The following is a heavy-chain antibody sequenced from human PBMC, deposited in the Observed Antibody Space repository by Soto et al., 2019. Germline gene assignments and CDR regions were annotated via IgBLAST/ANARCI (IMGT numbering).Heavy chain of an antibody. Sequence: EVQLLESGGGLVQPGGSLRLSCAASGFTFSSYAMSWVRQAPGKGLEWVSAISCSGGSTYYADSEKGRFTISRDNSKNTLYLQMNSLRAEDTAVYYCAADSRMIVVVYNWFDPWGQGTLVTVSS. CDR3: AADSRMIVVVYNWFDP. V-gene: IGHV3-23*01. D-gene: IGHD3-22*01. CDR1: GFTFSSYA. CDR2: ISCSGGST. J-gene: IGHJ5*02.